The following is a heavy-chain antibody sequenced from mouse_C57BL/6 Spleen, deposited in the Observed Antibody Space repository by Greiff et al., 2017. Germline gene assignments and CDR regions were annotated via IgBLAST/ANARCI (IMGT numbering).Heavy chain of an antibody. Sequence: VQLQQSGPELVKPGASVKISCKASGYAFSSSWMNWVKQRPGKGLEWIGRIYPGDGDTNYNGKFKGKATLTADKSSSTAYMQLSSLTSEDSAVXYGARDYGSRYAAMDYWGQGTSVTVSS. V-gene: IGHV1-82*01. D-gene: IGHD1-1*01. CDR2: IYPGDGDT. CDR1: GYAFSSSW. CDR3: ARDYGSRYAAMDY. J-gene: IGHJ4*01.